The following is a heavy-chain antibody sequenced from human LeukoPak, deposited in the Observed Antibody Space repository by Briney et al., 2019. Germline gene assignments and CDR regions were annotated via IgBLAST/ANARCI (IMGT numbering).Heavy chain of an antibody. D-gene: IGHD6-19*01. CDR3: AKGLQQWLVGMAFDY. V-gene: IGHV3-9*01. CDR1: GFTFDDYA. J-gene: IGHJ4*02. CDR2: ISWNSGSI. Sequence: GRSLRLNCAASGFTFDDYAMHWVRQAPGKGLEWVSGISWNSGSIGYADSVKGRFTISRDNAKNSLYLQMNSLRAEDTALYYCAKGLQQWLVGMAFDYWGQGTLVTVSS.